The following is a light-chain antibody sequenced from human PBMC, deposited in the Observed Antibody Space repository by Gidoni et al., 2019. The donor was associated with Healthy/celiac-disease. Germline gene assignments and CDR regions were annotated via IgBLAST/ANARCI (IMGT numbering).Light chain of an antibody. V-gene: IGKV3-11*01. CDR3: QRRSNWPPWT. Sequence: EIVLTQSPATLSLSPGERATLSCRASQSVSSYLAWYQQKPGQAPRLLIYEASNRATGIPARFSGSGSGTDFTLTISSLEPEDFAVYYCQRRSNWPPWTFGQGTKVEIK. J-gene: IGKJ1*01. CDR1: QSVSSY. CDR2: EAS.